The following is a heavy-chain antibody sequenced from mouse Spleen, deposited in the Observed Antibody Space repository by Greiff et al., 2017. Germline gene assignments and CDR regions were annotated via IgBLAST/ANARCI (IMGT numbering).Heavy chain of an antibody. D-gene: IGHD1-1*01. CDR2: INPSTGYT. CDR3: ARSYYGSSYGAMDY. V-gene: IGHV1-7*01. CDR1: GYTFTSYW. J-gene: IGHJ4*01. Sequence: VQLQQPGAELVKPGASVKLSCKASGYTFTSYWMHWVKQRPGHGLEWIGYINPSTGYTEYNQKFKDKATLTADKSSSTAYMQLSSLTSEDSAVYYCARSYYGSSYGAMDYWGQGTSVTVSS.